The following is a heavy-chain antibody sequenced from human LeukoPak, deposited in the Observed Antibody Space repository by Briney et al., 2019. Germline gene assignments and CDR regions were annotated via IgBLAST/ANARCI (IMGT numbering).Heavy chain of an antibody. CDR2: IWYDGSNK. V-gene: IGHV3-33*01. CDR1: GFPFSNCG. D-gene: IGHD5-18*01. CDR3: AREDRQLWFDY. J-gene: IGHJ4*02. Sequence: GGPQRLFCAACGFPFSNCGMQWVRQARGRGLEGVADIWYDGSNKYYADSVKGRLTISRDNSKNTLYLQMNSLRAEDTAVYYCAREDRQLWFDYWGQGTLVTVSS.